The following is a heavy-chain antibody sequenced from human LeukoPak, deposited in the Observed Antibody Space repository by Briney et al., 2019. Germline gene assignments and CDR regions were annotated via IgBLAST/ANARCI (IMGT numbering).Heavy chain of an antibody. CDR1: GYTFTSYG. CDR2: ISAYNGNT. V-gene: IGHV1-18*01. D-gene: IGHD2-2*01. Sequence: GASVKVSCKASGYTFTSYGISWVRQAPGQGLEWMGWISAYNGNTHYAQKLQGRVTMTKDTSTSTAYRERRSLRSDDTAVYYCARRTPVEYFQHWGQGTLVTVSS. CDR3: ARRTPVEYFQH. J-gene: IGHJ1*01.